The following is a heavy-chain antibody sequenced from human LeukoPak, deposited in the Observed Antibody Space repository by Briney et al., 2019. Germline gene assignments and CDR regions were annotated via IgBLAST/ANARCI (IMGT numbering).Heavy chain of an antibody. D-gene: IGHD3-22*01. Sequence: PGGSLRLSCAASGLTFSSDWMSWVRQAPGKGLEWVANIKQDGSEKYYVDSVKGRFTISRDNAKNSLYLQMNSLRAEDTAVYYCARWDDSSGYYGGYYIDYWGQGTLVTVSS. CDR3: ARWDDSSGYYGGYYIDY. V-gene: IGHV3-7*01. J-gene: IGHJ4*02. CDR2: IKQDGSEK. CDR1: GLTFSSDW.